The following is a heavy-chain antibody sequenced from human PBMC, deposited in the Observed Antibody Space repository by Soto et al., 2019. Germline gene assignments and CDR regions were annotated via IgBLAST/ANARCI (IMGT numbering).Heavy chain of an antibody. CDR1: GGSVSSGSYY. V-gene: IGHV4-61*01. Sequence: QVQLQESGPGLVKPSETLSLTCTVSGGSVSSGSYYWTWIRQPPGKRMECIGYIHFSGRTNYNPSLETRVTISPDPSRNQFSLKLNPVTAADTAVYYCARGPATRSGAFDIWGQGTMVTVSS. J-gene: IGHJ3*02. D-gene: IGHD6-25*01. CDR2: IHFSGRT. CDR3: ARGPATRSGAFDI.